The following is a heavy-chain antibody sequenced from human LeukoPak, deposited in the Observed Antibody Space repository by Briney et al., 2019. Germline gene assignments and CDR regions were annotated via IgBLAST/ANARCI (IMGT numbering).Heavy chain of an antibody. CDR2: ISYDGSNK. CDR1: GFTFSSYG. Sequence: GGSLRLSCAASGFTFSSYGMHWVRQAPGKGLEWVAVISYDGSNKYYADSVKGRFTISRDNSKNTLYLQMNSLRAEDTAVYYCARGSRYCSSTSCYDFLDYWGQGTLVTVSS. D-gene: IGHD2-2*01. CDR3: ARGSRYCSSTSCYDFLDY. J-gene: IGHJ4*02. V-gene: IGHV3-30*03.